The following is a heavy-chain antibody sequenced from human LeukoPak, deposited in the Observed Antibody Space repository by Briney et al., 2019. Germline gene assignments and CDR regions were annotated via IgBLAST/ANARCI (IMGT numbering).Heavy chain of an antibody. D-gene: IGHD6-19*01. Sequence: PGGSLRLSCASSGFTFSSYAMSWVPERPGRRLQWVSAIGGSGGPTYYTDSVKGRFTISRDNSRNTLYLHMTSLRAEDTALYYCAKDMDGGWFFDSWGQGTLVTVSS. V-gene: IGHV3-23*01. CDR3: AKDMDGGWFFDS. CDR1: GFTFSSYA. J-gene: IGHJ4*02. CDR2: IGGSGGPT.